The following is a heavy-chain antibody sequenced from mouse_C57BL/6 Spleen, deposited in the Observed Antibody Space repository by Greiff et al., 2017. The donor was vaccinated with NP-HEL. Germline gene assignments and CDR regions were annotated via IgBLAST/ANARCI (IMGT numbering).Heavy chain of an antibody. CDR3: ARGPRDIGDY. D-gene: IGHD3-3*01. CDR2: IDPSDSYT. Sequence: QVQLQQPGAELVMPGASVKLSCKASGYTFTSYWMHWVKQRPGQGLEWIGEIDPSDSYTNYNQKFKGKSTLTVDKSSSTAYMQLSSLTSEDSAVYYCARGPRDIGDYWGQGTTLTVSS. CDR1: GYTFTSYW. J-gene: IGHJ2*01. V-gene: IGHV1-69*01.